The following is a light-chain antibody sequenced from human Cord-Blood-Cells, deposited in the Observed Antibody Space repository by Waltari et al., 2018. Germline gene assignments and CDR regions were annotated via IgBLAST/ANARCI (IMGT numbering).Light chain of an antibody. Sequence: DIQLTQSPSFLSASVGDRVTITCRASQGISSYLAWYQQKPGKAPKLLIYAASTLQSGVPSRFSGSGSGTEFTLTISRLQPEDFATYYCQQLNSYPVTFGPGTKVDI. V-gene: IGKV1-9*01. CDR3: QQLNSYPVT. CDR1: QGISSY. CDR2: AAS. J-gene: IGKJ3*01.